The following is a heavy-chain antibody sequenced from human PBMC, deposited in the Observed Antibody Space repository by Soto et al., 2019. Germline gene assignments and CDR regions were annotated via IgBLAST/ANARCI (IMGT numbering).Heavy chain of an antibody. J-gene: IGHJ4*02. V-gene: IGHV1-18*01. CDR2: ISAYNGNT. CDR3: AKGAWADISGRYPFDQ. Sequence: ASVKVSCKASGYTFTSYGISWVRQAPGQGLEWMGWISAYNGNTNYAQKLQGRVTMTTDTSTSTAYMELRSLRAEDTALYYCAKGAWADISGRYPFDQWGRGTLVTVSS. CDR1: GYTFTSYG. D-gene: IGHD3-22*01.